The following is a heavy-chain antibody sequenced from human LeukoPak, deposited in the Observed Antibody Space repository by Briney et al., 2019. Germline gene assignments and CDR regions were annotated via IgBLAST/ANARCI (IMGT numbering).Heavy chain of an antibody. Sequence: GGSLRLSCAASGFTFSSYSMNWVRQAPGKGLEWVSSISSSSSYIYYADSVKGRFTISRDNAKNSLYLQMNSLRAEDTAVYYCARCPHMVYYYMDVWGKGTTVTVSS. D-gene: IGHD3-10*01. J-gene: IGHJ6*03. CDR3: ARCPHMVYYYMDV. V-gene: IGHV3-21*01. CDR2: ISSSSSYI. CDR1: GFTFSSYS.